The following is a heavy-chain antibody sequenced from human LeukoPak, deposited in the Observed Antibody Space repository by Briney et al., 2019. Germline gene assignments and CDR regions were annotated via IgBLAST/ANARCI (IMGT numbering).Heavy chain of an antibody. J-gene: IGHJ5*02. Sequence: SETLSLTCAVYGGSFSGYYWSWIRQPPGKGLEWIGEINHSGSTNYSPSLKSRVTISVDTSKNQFSLKLSSVTAADTAAYYCARGRRHIVVVVAATHNWFDPWGQGTLVTVSS. CDR2: INHSGST. V-gene: IGHV4-34*01. CDR1: GGSFSGYY. D-gene: IGHD2-15*01. CDR3: ARGRRHIVVVVAATHNWFDP.